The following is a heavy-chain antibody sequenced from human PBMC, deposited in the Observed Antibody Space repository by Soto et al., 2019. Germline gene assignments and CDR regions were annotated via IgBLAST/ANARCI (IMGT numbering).Heavy chain of an antibody. CDR1: GDSISGSPYF. Sequence: PSETLSLTCTVSGDSISGSPYFWGWIRQPPGKRLEWIGSVYYGGNTHYTPSLRSRVTISVDTSKNQFSLKLSSVAAADTAVYYCARRWGYSFDYWGQGTLVTVSS. V-gene: IGHV4-39*01. CDR3: ARRWGYSFDY. D-gene: IGHD7-27*01. J-gene: IGHJ4*02. CDR2: VYYGGNT.